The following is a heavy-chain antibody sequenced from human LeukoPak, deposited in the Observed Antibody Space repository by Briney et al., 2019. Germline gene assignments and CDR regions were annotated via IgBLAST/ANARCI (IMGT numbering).Heavy chain of an antibody. CDR2: INWNGGST. CDR1: GFTFSSYG. D-gene: IGHD6-13*01. Sequence: PGGSLRLSCAASGFTFSSYGMSWVRQAPGKGLEWVSGINWNGGSTGYADSVKGRFTISRDNSKNTLYLQMNSLRAEDTAVYYCAKASIAAAGTHYYMDVWGKGTTVTISS. J-gene: IGHJ6*03. CDR3: AKASIAAAGTHYYMDV. V-gene: IGHV3-20*04.